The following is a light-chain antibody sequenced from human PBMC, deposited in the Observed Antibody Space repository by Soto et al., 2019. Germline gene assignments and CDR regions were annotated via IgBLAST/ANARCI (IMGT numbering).Light chain of an antibody. V-gene: IGLV2-14*01. CDR2: EVS. CDR1: SSDVGAYNH. CDR3: SSYTSGSTWV. Sequence: QSALTQPASVSGSPGQSITISCTGTSSDVGAYNHVSWYQQHPGKAPKLMIYEVSNRPSGVSNRFSGSKSGNTASLTISGLQAEDEGDYYCSSYTSGSTWVFGGGTKLTVL. J-gene: IGLJ3*02.